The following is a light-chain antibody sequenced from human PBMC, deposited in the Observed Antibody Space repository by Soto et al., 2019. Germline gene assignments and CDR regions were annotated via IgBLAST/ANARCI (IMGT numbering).Light chain of an antibody. Sequence: QSALTQPASVSGSPGQSITISCTGTRNDVGGSNFVSWYQQSPGRAPKLVIYEARKRPSGVSNRFSASKSGNTASLTISGLRAEDEADYYCCSYAGTTTFVVFGGGTKLTVL. V-gene: IGLV2-23*02. J-gene: IGLJ2*01. CDR2: EAR. CDR1: RNDVGGSNF. CDR3: CSYAGTTTFVV.